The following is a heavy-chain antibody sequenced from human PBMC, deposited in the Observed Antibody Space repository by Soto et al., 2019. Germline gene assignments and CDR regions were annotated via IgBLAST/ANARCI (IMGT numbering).Heavy chain of an antibody. CDR2: INAGNGNT. CDR3: ARGGSLYWYFDL. J-gene: IGHJ2*01. D-gene: IGHD1-26*01. Sequence: QVQLVQSGAEVKKPGASVKVSCKASGYTFTSYAMHWVRQAPGQRLEWMGWINAGNGNTKYSQNFQGRVTITRDTSAITAYMDLSSLRYEDTAGYYCARGGSLYWYFDLLGRGTRVTVSS. CDR1: GYTFTSYA. V-gene: IGHV1-3*01.